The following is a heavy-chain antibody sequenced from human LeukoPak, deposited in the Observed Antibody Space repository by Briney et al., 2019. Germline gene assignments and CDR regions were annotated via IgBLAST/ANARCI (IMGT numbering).Heavy chain of an antibody. V-gene: IGHV4-34*01. CDR2: MNQRGSM. J-gene: IGHJ4*02. CDR3: ARELELRY. D-gene: IGHD1-7*01. Sequence: SETLSLTCDVYGASFIGYYWSWIRQSPGKGLEWIGEMNQRGSMNYNPSLKSRVTISVDRSKNQFSLKLSSVTAADTAVYYCARELELRYWGQGTLVTVSS. CDR1: GASFIGYY.